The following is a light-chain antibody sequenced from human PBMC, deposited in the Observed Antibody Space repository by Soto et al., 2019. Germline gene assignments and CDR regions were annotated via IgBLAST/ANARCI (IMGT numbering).Light chain of an antibody. CDR2: KAS. V-gene: IGKV1-5*03. J-gene: IGKJ4*01. CDR3: QQYNSYSSLT. Sequence: DIQMTQSPSTLSASVGDRVTITCRASQTVNSWLACYQQKPGEVPKLLIYKASTLHSGVPSRFSGSGSETEFTLTISCLQPDDFATYYCQQYNSYSSLTFGGGTKVEIK. CDR1: QTVNSW.